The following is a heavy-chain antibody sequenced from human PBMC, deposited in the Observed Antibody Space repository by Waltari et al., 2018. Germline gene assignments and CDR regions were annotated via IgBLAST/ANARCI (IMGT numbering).Heavy chain of an antibody. CDR1: GFTFSSYG. J-gene: IGHJ4*02. D-gene: IGHD5-18*01. CDR2: IWYDGSNK. V-gene: IGHV3-33*06. CDR3: AKEDGGYSYGYSTFDY. Sequence: QVQLVESGGGVVQPGRSLRLSCAASGFTFSSYGMHWVRQAPGKGLEWVAGIWYDGSNKYYADSVKGRFTISRDNSKNTLYLQMNRLRAEDTAVYYCAKEDGGYSYGYSTFDYWGQGTLVTVSS.